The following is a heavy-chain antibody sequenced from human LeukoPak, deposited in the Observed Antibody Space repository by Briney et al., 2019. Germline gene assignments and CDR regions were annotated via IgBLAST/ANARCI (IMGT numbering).Heavy chain of an antibody. J-gene: IGHJ6*03. V-gene: IGHV3-7*01. CDR1: GFTFSSYW. CDR3: ARDQGLRYFDSRHYMDV. D-gene: IGHD3-9*01. CDR2: IKQDGSEK. Sequence: GGSLRLSCAASGFTFSSYWMSWVRQAPGKGLEWVANIKQDGSEKYYVDSVKGRFTISRDNAKNSLYLQMNSLRAEDTAVYYCARDQGLRYFDSRHYMDVWGKGTTVTISS.